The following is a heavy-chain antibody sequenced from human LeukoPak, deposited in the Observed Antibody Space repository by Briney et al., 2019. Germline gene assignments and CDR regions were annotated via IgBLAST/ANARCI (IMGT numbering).Heavy chain of an antibody. D-gene: IGHD2-15*01. J-gene: IGHJ6*02. CDR1: GFTFSSYN. V-gene: IGHV3-21*01. CDR3: ARDCGGSCDSGQTDFPYYHFGMDV. Sequence: GGSLRLSCAASGFTFSSYNMNWVRQAPGKGLEWVSSISTSSSYIYYADSVKGRFTISRDNAKNSLFLQVNSLSAEDTAVYYCARDCGGSCDSGQTDFPYYHFGMDVRGQGTTVTVSS. CDR2: ISTSSSYI.